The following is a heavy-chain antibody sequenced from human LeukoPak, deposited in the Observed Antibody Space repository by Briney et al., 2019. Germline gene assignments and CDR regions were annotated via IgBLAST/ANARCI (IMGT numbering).Heavy chain of an antibody. Sequence: SETLSLTCAVYGGSFSGYYWSWIRQPPGKGLEWIGEINHSGSTNYNPSLKSRVTISVDTSKNQFSLKLSSVTAAATAVYYCARGAMAVYWGQGTLVTVSS. V-gene: IGHV4-34*01. CDR3: ARGAMAVY. CDR2: INHSGST. D-gene: IGHD5-18*01. J-gene: IGHJ4*02. CDR1: GGSFSGYY.